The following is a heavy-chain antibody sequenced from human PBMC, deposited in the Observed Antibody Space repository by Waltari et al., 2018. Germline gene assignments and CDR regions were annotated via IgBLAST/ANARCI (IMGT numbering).Heavy chain of an antibody. V-gene: IGHV4-30-4*08. J-gene: IGHJ4*02. CDR1: GGSISTGAYY. Sequence: QVQLQESGPGLVKPSQTLSLTCTVSGGSISTGAYYWSWIRPPPGKGLEWIGYIYYSGSTYYNPSLKSRVTISVDTPKNQFSLKLSSVTAADTAVYYCASIYYDILTGYYPLDYWGQGTLVTVSS. D-gene: IGHD3-9*01. CDR2: IYYSGST. CDR3: ASIYYDILTGYYPLDY.